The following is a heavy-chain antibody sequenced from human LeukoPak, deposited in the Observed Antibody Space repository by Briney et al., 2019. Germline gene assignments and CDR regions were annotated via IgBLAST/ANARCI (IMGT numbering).Heavy chain of an antibody. CDR2: IIPIFGTA. V-gene: IGHV1-69*13. Sequence: ASVKVSCKASGGTFSSYAISWVRQAPGQGLEWMGGIIPIFGTANYAQKFQGRVTITADESTSTAYMELSSLRSEDTAVYYCARAEYDSPHYYYGMDVWGQGTTVTVSS. J-gene: IGHJ6*02. D-gene: IGHD1-1*01. CDR3: ARAEYDSPHYYYGMDV. CDR1: GGTFSSYA.